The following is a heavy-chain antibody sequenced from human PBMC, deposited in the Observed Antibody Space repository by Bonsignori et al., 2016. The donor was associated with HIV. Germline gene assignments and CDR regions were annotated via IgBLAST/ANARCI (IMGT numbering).Heavy chain of an antibody. CDR2: VYNNGRT. V-gene: IGHV4-30-2*01. D-gene: IGHD1-26*01. CDR3: ARGEGLYYYMDV. J-gene: IGHJ6*03. Sequence: SETLSLTCGASGGSINSGVYSWNWVRQPPGKGLEWIGCVYNNGRTNYNPSLKSRVSISLDRSKNQFSLNLGSVTAADTAVFYCARGEGLYYYMDVWGKGTAVTVSS. CDR1: GGSINSGVYS.